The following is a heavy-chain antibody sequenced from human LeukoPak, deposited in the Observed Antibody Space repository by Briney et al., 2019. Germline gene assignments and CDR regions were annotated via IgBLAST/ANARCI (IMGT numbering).Heavy chain of an antibody. J-gene: IGHJ4*02. CDR2: ISSSGSTI. V-gene: IGHV3-48*03. D-gene: IGHD6-13*01. CDR3: ATDGGPAYSSSWYLY. Sequence: GGSLRLSCAASGFTFSSYEMNWVRQAPGKGLEWASYISSSGSTIYYADSVKGRFTISRDNAKNSLYLQMNSLRAEDTAVYYCATDGGPAYSSSWYLYWGQGSLVTVSS. CDR1: GFTFSSYE.